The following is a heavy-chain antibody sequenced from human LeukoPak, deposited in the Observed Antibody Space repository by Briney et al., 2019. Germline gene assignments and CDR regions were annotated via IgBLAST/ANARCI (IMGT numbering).Heavy chain of an antibody. CDR3: ARGSWGDSLSRRSGYDPVGFDY. CDR2: INHSGST. CDR1: GGSFSGYY. V-gene: IGHV4-34*01. Sequence: SETLSLTCAVYGGSFSGYYWSWIRQPPGKGLEWIGEINHSGSTNYNPSLKSRVTILVYTSKNQFSIKMSSVTAAHTAVYYCARGSWGDSLSRRSGYDPVGFDYWGQGTLVTVSS. J-gene: IGHJ4*02. D-gene: IGHD5-12*01.